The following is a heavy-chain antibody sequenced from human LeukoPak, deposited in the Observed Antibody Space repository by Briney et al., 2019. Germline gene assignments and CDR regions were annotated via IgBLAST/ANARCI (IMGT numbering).Heavy chain of an antibody. V-gene: IGHV3-30*19. J-gene: IGHJ6*02. CDR1: GFTFSSYG. CDR2: ISYDGSNK. CDR3: AREDIVVVHPYYYYGMDV. Sequence: GGSLRLSCAASGFTFSSYGMHWVRQAPGKGLEWVAVISYDGSNKYYADSVKGRFTISRDNSKNTLYLQMNSLRAEDTAVYYCAREDIVVVHPYYYYGMDVWGQGTTVTVS. D-gene: IGHD2-2*01.